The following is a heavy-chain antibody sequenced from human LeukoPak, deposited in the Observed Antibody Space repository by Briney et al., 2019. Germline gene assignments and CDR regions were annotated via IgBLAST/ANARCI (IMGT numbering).Heavy chain of an antibody. J-gene: IGHJ4*02. CDR1: GGTFSSYA. V-gene: IGHV1-69*01. CDR3: ARTIAAAGGNDY. CDR2: IIPIFGTA. Sequence: ASVKVSCTASGGTFSSYAIGWVRQAPGQGLEWMGGIIPIFGTANYTQKFQGRVTITADESTSTAYMELSSLRSEDTAVYYCARTIAAAGGNDYWGQGTLVTVSS. D-gene: IGHD6-13*01.